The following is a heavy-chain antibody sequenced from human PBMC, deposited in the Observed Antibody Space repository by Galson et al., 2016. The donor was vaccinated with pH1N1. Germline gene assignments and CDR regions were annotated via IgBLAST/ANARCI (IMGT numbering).Heavy chain of an antibody. CDR2: IRSKVYGETT. CDR3: IPFRWAHNWFDP. CDR1: GFPFEEYH. J-gene: IGHJ5*01. Sequence: SLRLSCATSGFPFEEYHIFWVRQAPEMGLEWVSFIRSKVYGETTEYAASVKGRFVISRDNSKRVAYLQMNSLKTEDTAHYYCIPFRWAHNWFDPWGQGSPVIVSS. V-gene: IGHV3-49*02. D-gene: IGHD3-3*02.